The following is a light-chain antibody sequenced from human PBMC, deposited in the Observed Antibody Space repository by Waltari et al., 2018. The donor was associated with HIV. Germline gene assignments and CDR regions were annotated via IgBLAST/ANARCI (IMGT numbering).Light chain of an antibody. CDR1: SRDDGAYDR. V-gene: IGLV2-18*02. CDR3: SSYTSSNIYV. Sequence: QSALTQPPSVSGSPGQSVTISCTGTSRDDGAYDRISWYHQPPGTAPKLMIYEVIYRPSGVPDRFSGSKSGNTASLTISGLQAEDEGDYYCSSYTSSNIYVFGTATTVTVL. CDR2: EVI. J-gene: IGLJ1*01.